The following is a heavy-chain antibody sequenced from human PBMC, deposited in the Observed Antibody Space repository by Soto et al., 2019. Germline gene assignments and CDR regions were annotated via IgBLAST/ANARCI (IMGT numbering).Heavy chain of an antibody. CDR1: RFIFSDYA. D-gene: IGHD1-26*01. CDR3: AKDAVSYNGMCDWFGS. V-gene: IGHV3-23*01. CDR2: IGGSNTDR. Sequence: DVQLLQSGGGLVQPGGSLTLSCAASRFIFSDYAMNWVRQAPGKGLEWVSSIGGSNTDRYYADSVKGRFISSRDNSKNTIYLQMNSLRDDNTAVYYCAKDAVSYNGMCDWFGSWGQGTLVTVSS. J-gene: IGHJ5*01.